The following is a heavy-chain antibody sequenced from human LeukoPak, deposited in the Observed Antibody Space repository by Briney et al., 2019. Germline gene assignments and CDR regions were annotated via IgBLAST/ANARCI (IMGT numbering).Heavy chain of an antibody. CDR1: GFTFSSHS. V-gene: IGHV3-21*01. CDR2: ISSSSSYI. D-gene: IGHD4/OR15-4a*01. CDR3: ARRAGAYSHPYDY. J-gene: IGHJ4*02. Sequence: PGGSLRLSCAASGFTFSSHSINWVRQAPGQGLEWVSSISSSSSYIYYADSVKDRFTISRDNAKNSLYLQMHSLRVEDTAVYYCARRAGAYSHPYDYWGQGTLVTVSS.